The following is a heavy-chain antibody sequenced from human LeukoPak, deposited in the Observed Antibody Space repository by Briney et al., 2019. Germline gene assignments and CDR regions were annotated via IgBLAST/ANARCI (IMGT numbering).Heavy chain of an antibody. CDR1: GGSISSSSYY. CDR3: ARGDYYGSGSWDY. J-gene: IGHJ4*02. D-gene: IGHD3-10*01. V-gene: IGHV4-39*07. CDR2: IYYSGST. Sequence: KPSETLSLTCTVSGGSISSSSYYWGWIRQPPGKGLEWIGSIYYSGSTYYNPSLKSRVTISVDTSKNQFSLKLSSVTAADTAVYYCARGDYYGSGSWDYWGQGTLVTVSS.